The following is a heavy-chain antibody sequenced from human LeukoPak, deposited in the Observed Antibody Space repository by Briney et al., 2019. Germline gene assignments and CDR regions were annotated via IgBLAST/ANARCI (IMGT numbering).Heavy chain of an antibody. Sequence: PGGSLRLSCAASGFTFSSYRMNWVRQAPGKGLEWVSSISISSSYTYYADSVKGRFTISRDNAKNSLYLQMNSLRAEDTAVYYCARDSYEIADEAFDIWGQGTMVTVSS. J-gene: IGHJ3*02. CDR1: GFTFSSYR. CDR3: ARDSYEIADEAFDI. D-gene: IGHD3-3*01. V-gene: IGHV3-21*01. CDR2: ISISSSYT.